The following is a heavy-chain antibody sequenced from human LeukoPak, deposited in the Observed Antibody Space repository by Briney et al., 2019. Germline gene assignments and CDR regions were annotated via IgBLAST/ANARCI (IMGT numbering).Heavy chain of an antibody. V-gene: IGHV4-59*01. Sequence: PAETLSLTCTVSGGSISDYYWSWIRQPPGKGLEWIGYIYYSGTTNYNPSPKSRVTISADTSMNQFSLRLTSVTAADTAIYYCATDTTGGWYWFDPWGQGTLVTVSS. CDR3: ATDTTGGWYWFDP. CDR2: IYYSGTT. J-gene: IGHJ5*02. CDR1: GGSISDYY. D-gene: IGHD6-19*01.